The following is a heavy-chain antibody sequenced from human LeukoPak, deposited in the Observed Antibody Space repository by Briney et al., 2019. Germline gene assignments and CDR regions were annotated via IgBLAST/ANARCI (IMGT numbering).Heavy chain of an antibody. V-gene: IGHV3-23*01. CDR1: GFTFRNFG. CDR3: AKDPSTFLTTGWYFDL. CDR2: ISDSGLTT. J-gene: IGHJ2*01. Sequence: GGSLRLSCAASGFTFRNFGMTWVRQVPGKGLEWVSIISDSGLTTHYADSVKGRFTISRDNSRSTFYLHMSSLRAVDTAIYYCAKDPSTFLTTGWYFDLWGRGTLVTVSS. D-gene: IGHD4-17*01.